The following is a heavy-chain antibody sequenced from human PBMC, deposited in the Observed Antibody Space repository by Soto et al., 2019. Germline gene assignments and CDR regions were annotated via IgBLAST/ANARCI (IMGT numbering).Heavy chain of an antibody. CDR1: GFTFSSYG. D-gene: IGHD3-16*01. CDR3: ARDGDVNTGFGKDY. V-gene: IGHV3-33*01. CDR2: IWHDGGNK. Sequence: QVQLVESGGGVVQPGRSLRLSCAASGFTFSSYGMHWVRQAPGKGLGWVAVIWHDGGNKFYAESVKGRFTIARDNSKNTLDPQMTSLSAEDTAMYYCARDGDVNTGFGKDYWGQGTLVTVSS. J-gene: IGHJ4*02.